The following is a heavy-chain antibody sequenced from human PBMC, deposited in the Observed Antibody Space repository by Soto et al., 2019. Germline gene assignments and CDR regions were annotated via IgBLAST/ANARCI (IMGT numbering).Heavy chain of an antibody. CDR1: GFTFSSYG. J-gene: IGHJ3*02. V-gene: IGHV3-33*01. D-gene: IGHD2-15*01. CDR3: ARSGYCSGGSCQMTFNI. CDR2: IWYDGSNK. Sequence: GGSLRLSCAASGFTFSSYGMHWVRQAPCKGLEWVAVIWYDGSNKYYADSVKGRFTISRDNSKNTLYLQMNSLRAEDTAVYYCARSGYCSGGSCQMTFNIWGQGTMVTVSS.